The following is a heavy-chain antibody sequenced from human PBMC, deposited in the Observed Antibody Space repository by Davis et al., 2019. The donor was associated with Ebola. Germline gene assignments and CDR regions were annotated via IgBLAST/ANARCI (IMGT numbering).Heavy chain of an antibody. CDR1: GFTFGDYG. CDR2: ISSSSSTI. Sequence: PGGSLRLSCAASGFTFGDYGMSWVRQAPGKGLEWVSYISSSSSTIYYAESVKGRLSISRDSAKNSLYLQMNSLRVEDSAVYYCARDLRVDVVAATDAFDIWGQGTMVTVSS. CDR3: ARDLRVDVVAATDAFDI. J-gene: IGHJ3*02. V-gene: IGHV3-48*04. D-gene: IGHD5-12*01.